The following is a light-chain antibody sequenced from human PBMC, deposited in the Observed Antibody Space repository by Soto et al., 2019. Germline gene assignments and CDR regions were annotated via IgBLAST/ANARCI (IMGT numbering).Light chain of an antibody. J-gene: IGKJ3*01. CDR2: NAA. CDR3: QQYYKWPPFT. V-gene: IGKV3-15*01. CDR1: QRIDTS. Sequence: EIVMTQSPATLSVSPGERATLSCRASQRIDTSLAWYQQRPGQAPRLLLYNAATRATGIPARFSGRGFGTEFTLTTSSLQSEDFAPYYCQQYYKWPPFTFGPGTKVDIK.